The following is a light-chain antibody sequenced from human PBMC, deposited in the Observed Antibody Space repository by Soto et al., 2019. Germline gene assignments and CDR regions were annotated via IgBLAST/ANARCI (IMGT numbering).Light chain of an antibody. CDR1: QSVGSN. CDR3: QQYKNWPPVT. J-gene: IGKJ4*01. CDR2: AAS. V-gene: IGKV3-15*01. Sequence: ETVMTQSPATLSVSPGESATLSGRASQSVGSNLAWYQQKPGQAPRLLIYAASTRATGIPARFSGSGSGTEFTLTISSLQSEDFALYYCQQYKNWPPVTFGGGTKVEIK.